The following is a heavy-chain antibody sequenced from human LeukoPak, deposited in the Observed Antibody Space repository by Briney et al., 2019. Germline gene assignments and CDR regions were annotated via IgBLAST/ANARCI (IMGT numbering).Heavy chain of an antibody. CDR1: GGSISSYY. CDR3: ARGSRELYYFGY. D-gene: IGHD1-7*01. V-gene: IGHV4-59*01. CDR2: IYYSGST. J-gene: IGHJ4*02. Sequence: SETLSFTCTVSGGSISSYYWSWIRQPPGKGLEWIGYIYYSGSTKYNPSLKSRVTISVDASETQFSLKLNSVTAADTAVYYCARGSRELYYFGYWGQGTLVTVSS.